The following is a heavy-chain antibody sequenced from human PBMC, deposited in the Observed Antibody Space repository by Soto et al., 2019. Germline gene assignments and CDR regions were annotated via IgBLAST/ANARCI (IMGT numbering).Heavy chain of an antibody. CDR1: GGSISSYY. Sequence: SETLSLTCAVSGGSISSYYWSWIRQPPGKGLEWIGYIYYSGSTNYNPSLKSRVTISVDTSKNQFSLKLSSVTAADTAVYYCARGPRIAAAAEYFQHWGQGTLVTVSS. V-gene: IGHV4-59*01. D-gene: IGHD6-13*01. J-gene: IGHJ1*01. CDR2: IYYSGST. CDR3: ARGPRIAAAAEYFQH.